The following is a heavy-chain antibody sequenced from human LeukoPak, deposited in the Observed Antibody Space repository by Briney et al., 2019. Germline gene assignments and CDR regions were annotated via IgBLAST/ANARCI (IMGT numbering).Heavy chain of an antibody. CDR3: ARSPVVVVAATRDSYYYYMDV. D-gene: IGHD2-15*01. CDR2: IIPIFGTA. CDR1: GGTFSSYA. J-gene: IGHJ6*03. Sequence: SVKVSCKASGGTFSSYAISWVRQAPGQGLEWMGGIIPIFGTADYAQKFQGRVTITTDESTSTAYMELSSLRSEDTAVYYCARSPVVVVAATRDSYYYYMDVWGKGTTVTVSS. V-gene: IGHV1-69*05.